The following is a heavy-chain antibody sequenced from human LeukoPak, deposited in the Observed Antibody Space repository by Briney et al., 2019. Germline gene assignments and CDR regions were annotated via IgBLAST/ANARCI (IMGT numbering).Heavy chain of an antibody. J-gene: IGHJ3*02. D-gene: IGHD6-19*01. CDR1: GFTFSSYA. V-gene: IGHV3-23*01. Sequence: GGSLRLSCAASGFTFSSYAMNWVRQAPGKGLEWVSGISGSGGSTYYADSVKGRFTISRDNSKNTLYLQMNSLTAEDTAVYYCAKENLILVVAGGAFDIWGQGTMVTVSS. CDR3: AKENLILVVAGGAFDI. CDR2: ISGSGGST.